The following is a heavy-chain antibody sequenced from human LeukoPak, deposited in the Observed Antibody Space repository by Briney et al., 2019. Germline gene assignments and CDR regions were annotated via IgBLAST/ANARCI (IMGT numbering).Heavy chain of an antibody. CDR3: AKGRLGELSLSTFDY. D-gene: IGHD3-16*02. V-gene: IGHV3-11*01. CDR1: GFTFSNFY. Sequence: GGSLRLSCAVSGFTFSNFYMSWIRQAPGKGLEWVAYISSSGATMYYADSVKGRFTIARDNAKNSLYLQMNSLRTEDTALYYCAKGRLGELSLSTFDYWGQGTLVTVSS. CDR2: ISSSGATM. J-gene: IGHJ4*02.